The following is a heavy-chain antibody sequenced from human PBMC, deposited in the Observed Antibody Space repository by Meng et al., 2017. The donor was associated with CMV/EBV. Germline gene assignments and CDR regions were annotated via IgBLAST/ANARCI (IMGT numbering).Heavy chain of an antibody. CDR2: ISSSSYI. CDR3: ARLGGDIVLMNA. CDR1: GSSFSSYS. J-gene: IGHJ5*02. V-gene: IGHV3-21*01. D-gene: IGHD2-8*01. Sequence: SLIFSCAASGSSFSSYSMNWVRQAPGKVLEWVSSISSSSYIYYADSVKGRFTISRDNAKNSLYLQMNSLRAEDTAVYYCARLGGDIVLMNAWGQGTLVTVSS.